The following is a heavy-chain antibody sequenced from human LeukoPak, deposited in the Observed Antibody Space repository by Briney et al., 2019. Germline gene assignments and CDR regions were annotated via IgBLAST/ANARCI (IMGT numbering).Heavy chain of an antibody. V-gene: IGHV4-34*01. J-gene: IGHJ4*02. CDR2: INHSGST. Sequence: PSETLSLTCAVYGGSFSGYYWSWIRQPPGKGLEWIGEINHSGSTNYNPSLKSRVTISVDTSKNQFSLKLSSVTAADTAVYYCARGGRSTIFGLRPYYFDYWGQGTLVTVSS. D-gene: IGHD3-3*01. CDR3: ARGGRSTIFGLRPYYFDY. CDR1: GGSFSGYY.